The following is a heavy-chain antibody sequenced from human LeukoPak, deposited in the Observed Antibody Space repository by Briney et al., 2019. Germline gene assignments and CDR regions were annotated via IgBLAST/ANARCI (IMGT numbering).Heavy chain of an antibody. D-gene: IGHD3-16*02. CDR1: GGSIDSTNW. J-gene: IGHJ4*02. Sequence: SETLSLTCDVSGGSIDSTNWWNWVREPPGKGLEWIGEIHHDGRINYNPSLKSRVTLSVDKSKNQFSLRLNSVTAADTAVYYCARSHDHLWGNYPDYWGQGTLVTVSS. V-gene: IGHV4/OR15-8*01. CDR3: ARSHDHLWGNYPDY. CDR2: IHHDGRI.